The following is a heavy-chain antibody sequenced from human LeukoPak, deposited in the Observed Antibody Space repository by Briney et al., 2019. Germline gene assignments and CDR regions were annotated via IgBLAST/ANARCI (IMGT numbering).Heavy chain of an antibody. D-gene: IGHD1-26*01. CDR1: GFTFSSYG. J-gene: IGHJ4*02. CDR2: IRYDGSNK. V-gene: IGHV3-30*02. Sequence: GGSLRLSCAASGFTFSSYGMHWVRQAPGKGLEWVANIRYDGSNKYYADSVKGRFTISRDNSKNTLYLQMNSLRAEDTAVYYCAKAGTRAGSYFDSWGQGAPVTVSS. CDR3: AKAGTRAGSYFDS.